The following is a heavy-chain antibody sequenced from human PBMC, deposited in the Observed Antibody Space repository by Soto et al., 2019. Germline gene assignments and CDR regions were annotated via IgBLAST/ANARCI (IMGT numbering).Heavy chain of an antibody. CDR1: GFTFSIYG. J-gene: IGHJ6*02. D-gene: IGHD1-1*01. CDR3: AKDLSTTGTYYYYGMDV. V-gene: IGHV3-30*18. Sequence: GSLRLSCAASGFTFSIYGMHWVRQAPGKGLEWVAVISYDGSNKYYADSVKGRFTISRDNSKNTLYLQMNSLRAEDTAVYYCAKDLSTTGTYYYYGMDVWGQGTTVTVSS. CDR2: ISYDGSNK.